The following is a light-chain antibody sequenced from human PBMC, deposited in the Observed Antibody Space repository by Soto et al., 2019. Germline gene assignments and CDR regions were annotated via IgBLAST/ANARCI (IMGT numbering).Light chain of an antibody. CDR3: SSYTSSNTGV. Sequence: QSALTQPASVSGSPGQSITISCTGTSSDVGDYNYVSWYQQHPGKAPKLMIYEVSNRPSGVSKRFSGSKSGNTASLTISWLQAEDEADYYCSSYTSSNTGVFGGGTKLTVL. CDR2: EVS. V-gene: IGLV2-14*01. CDR1: SSDVGDYNY. J-gene: IGLJ3*02.